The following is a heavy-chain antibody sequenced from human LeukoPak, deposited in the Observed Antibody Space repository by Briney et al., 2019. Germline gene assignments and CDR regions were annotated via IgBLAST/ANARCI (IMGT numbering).Heavy chain of an antibody. CDR1: GFIVSSNY. CDR2: IYSSGST. J-gene: IGHJ4*02. CDR3: ARAFVSRGGYKAGYFDY. Sequence: GGSLRLSCAASGFIVSSNYMSWVRQPPGRGLEWVSLIYSSGSTYYADYVKGRFTISRDNSKHQLYLQMNSLTAEDPAVYYCARAFVSRGGYKAGYFDYWGQGTLVTVSS. V-gene: IGHV3-53*01. D-gene: IGHD5-24*01.